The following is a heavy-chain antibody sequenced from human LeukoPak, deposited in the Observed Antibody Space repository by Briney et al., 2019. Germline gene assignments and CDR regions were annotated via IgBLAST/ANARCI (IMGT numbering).Heavy chain of an antibody. Sequence: GGSLRLSCAASGFTFDDYAMHWVRQAPGKGLEWVSLISWDGGSTYYADSVKGRFTISRDNSKNSLYLQMNTLRLEDTAVYFCATLPQPSWLHYMDVWGKGTTVTVSS. CDR3: ATLPQPSWLHYMDV. J-gene: IGHJ6*03. CDR1: GFTFDDYA. CDR2: ISWDGGST. D-gene: IGHD5-24*01. V-gene: IGHV3-43D*03.